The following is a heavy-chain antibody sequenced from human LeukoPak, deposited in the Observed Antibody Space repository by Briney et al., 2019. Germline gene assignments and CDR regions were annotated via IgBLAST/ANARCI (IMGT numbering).Heavy chain of an antibody. Sequence: PGRSLRLSCAASGFTFSSYGMHWVRQAPGKGLEWVAVISYDGSNKYYVDSVKGRFTISRDNSKNTLYLQMNSLRAEDTAVYYCAKDYYEQLWLNHAFDYWGQGTLVTVSS. D-gene: IGHD5-18*01. J-gene: IGHJ4*02. V-gene: IGHV3-30*18. CDR3: AKDYYEQLWLNHAFDY. CDR1: GFTFSSYG. CDR2: ISYDGSNK.